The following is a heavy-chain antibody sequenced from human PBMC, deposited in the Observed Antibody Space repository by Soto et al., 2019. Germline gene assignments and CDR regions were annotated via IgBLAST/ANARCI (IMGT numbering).Heavy chain of an antibody. D-gene: IGHD6-19*01. V-gene: IGHV4-59*01. CDR2: NFYSGGT. CDR1: GGSISSYS. CDR3: ARLSNYGSGWSTFDY. Sequence: PETLSLTCTVSGGSISSYSWSWIRQPPGKGLEWIGYNFYSGGTNYNTSLKSRATISVDTSKNQFSLKLNSVTAADTAVYYCARLSNYGSGWSTFDYWGRGTLVTVSS. J-gene: IGHJ4*02.